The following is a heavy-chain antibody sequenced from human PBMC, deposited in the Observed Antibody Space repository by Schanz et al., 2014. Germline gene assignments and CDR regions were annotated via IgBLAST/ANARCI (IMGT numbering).Heavy chain of an antibody. CDR1: GYTFNNHG. J-gene: IGHJ6*02. D-gene: IGHD2-8*01. Sequence: QVQLVQSGGEVKKPGASATVSCKASGYTFNNHGISWVRQAPGQGLEWMGWISVYHGHTNYAEKVHGRVTMTTDTATSTAYMELRSLISDDTAVYYCVRDAGWSFCDYHGMDAWGQGTSVIVSS. V-gene: IGHV1-18*01. CDR2: ISVYHGHT. CDR3: VRDAGWSFCDYHGMDA.